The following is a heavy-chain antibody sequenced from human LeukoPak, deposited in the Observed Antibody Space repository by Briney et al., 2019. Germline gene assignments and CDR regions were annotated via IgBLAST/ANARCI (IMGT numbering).Heavy chain of an antibody. CDR2: INPNSGAT. V-gene: IGHV1-2*02. Sequence: ASVKVSCKASGYTFTSYYMHWVRQAPGQGLEWMGWINPNSGATNYAQSFQGRVTMTRDTSISTAYMELSSLRSDDTAVYYCARDLSLGIGYNSDFDYWGQGTLVTVSS. CDR1: GYTFTSYY. J-gene: IGHJ4*02. CDR3: ARDLSLGIGYNSDFDY. D-gene: IGHD5-24*01.